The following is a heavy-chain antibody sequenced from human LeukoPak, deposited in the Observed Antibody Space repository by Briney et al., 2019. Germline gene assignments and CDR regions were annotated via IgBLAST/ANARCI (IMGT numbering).Heavy chain of an antibody. CDR3: ARGNEVSSGWPGVDY. V-gene: IGHV4-34*01. CDR2: INHSGST. Sequence: SETLSLTCAVYGGSFXGYYWSWIRQPPGKXLEWIGEINHSGSTNYNPSLKSRVTISVDTSKNQFSLKLSSVTAADTAVYYCARGNEVSSGWPGVDYWGQGTLVTVSS. CDR1: GGSFXGYY. J-gene: IGHJ4*02. D-gene: IGHD6-19*01.